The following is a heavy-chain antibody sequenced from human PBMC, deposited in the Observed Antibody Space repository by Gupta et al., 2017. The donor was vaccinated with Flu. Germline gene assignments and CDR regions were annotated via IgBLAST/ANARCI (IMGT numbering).Heavy chain of an antibody. Sequence: DVQLLESGGGLVQPGGSLRLSCVVSEFTFSKYAMSWVRQPPGKGLEWVSSLTGDGGDTYYADSVQGRFTISRDNSKNTLYLQMSSLRDEDTAIYYCAKHPSFTWGISTVGDWIDVWGQGTLVTVSS. D-gene: IGHD4-23*01. V-gene: IGHV3-23*01. CDR1: EFTFSKYA. CDR3: AKHPSFTWGISTVGDWIDV. J-gene: IGHJ5*02. CDR2: LTGDGGDT.